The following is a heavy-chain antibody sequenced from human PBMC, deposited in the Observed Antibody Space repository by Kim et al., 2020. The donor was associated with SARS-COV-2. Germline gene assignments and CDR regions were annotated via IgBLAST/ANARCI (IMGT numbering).Heavy chain of an antibody. CDR3: ARHFGDYPYFDL. J-gene: IGHJ2*01. Sequence: YYNPSLKSRVTISVDTSKNQFSLRLSSVTAADTAVYYCARHFGDYPYFDLWGRGTLVTVSS. V-gene: IGHV4-39*01. D-gene: IGHD4-17*01.